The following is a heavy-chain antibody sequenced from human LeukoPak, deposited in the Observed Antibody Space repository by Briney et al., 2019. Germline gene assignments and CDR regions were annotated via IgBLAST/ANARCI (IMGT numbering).Heavy chain of an antibody. D-gene: IGHD3-22*01. CDR2: ISSSGSTI. V-gene: IGHV3-48*03. Sequence: GGSLRLSCAASGFTFSSYEMNWVRQAPGKGLEGVSYISSSGSTIYYADSVKGRFTISRDDAKNSLYLQMNSLRAEDTAVYYCAREWLLPAPRFSLWGQGTLVTVSS. J-gene: IGHJ4*02. CDR3: AREWLLPAPRFSL. CDR1: GFTFSSYE.